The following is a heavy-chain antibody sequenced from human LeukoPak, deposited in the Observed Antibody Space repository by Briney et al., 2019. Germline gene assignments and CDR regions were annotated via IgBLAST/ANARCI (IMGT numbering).Heavy chain of an antibody. J-gene: IGHJ4*02. Sequence: GGSLRLSCAASGFTFSSYSMNWVRQAPGKGLEWVSYISSSSSTIYYADSVKGRFTISRDNAKNSLYLQMNSLRAEDTAVYYCARVRLFEVGALDYWGQGTLVTVSS. D-gene: IGHD1-26*01. CDR3: ARVRLFEVGALDY. CDR2: ISSSSSTI. CDR1: GFTFSSYS. V-gene: IGHV3-48*01.